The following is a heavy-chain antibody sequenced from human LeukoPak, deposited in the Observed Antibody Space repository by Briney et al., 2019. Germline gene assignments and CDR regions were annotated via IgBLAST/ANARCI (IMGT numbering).Heavy chain of an antibody. CDR3: TRDFFPVGDVSYYYYGMDV. Sequence: PGGSLRLSCTGSGFTFGDYPMSWVRQAPGKGLEWVGFIRSKAYDGTTEYAASVKGRFTISRDDSKSIAYLQMNSLKTEDTAMYYCTRDFFPVGDVSYYYYGMDVWGQGTTVTVSS. CDR2: IRSKAYDGTT. CDR1: GFTFGDYP. J-gene: IGHJ6*02. D-gene: IGHD3-10*01. V-gene: IGHV3-49*04.